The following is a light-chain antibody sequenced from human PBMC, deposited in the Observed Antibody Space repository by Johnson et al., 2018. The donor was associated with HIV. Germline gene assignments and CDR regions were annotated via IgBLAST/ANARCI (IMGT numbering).Light chain of an antibody. J-gene: IGLJ1*01. Sequence: QSVLTQPPSVSAAPGQKVTISCSGSSSNIGNNYVSWYQQLPGTAPKLLIYKNNERPSGIPDRISGSKSGTSATLGITGLQTGDEADYYCATWDSRLSAGHVFGTGTKVTVL. V-gene: IGLV1-51*02. CDR3: ATWDSRLSAGHV. CDR1: SSNIGNNY. CDR2: KNN.